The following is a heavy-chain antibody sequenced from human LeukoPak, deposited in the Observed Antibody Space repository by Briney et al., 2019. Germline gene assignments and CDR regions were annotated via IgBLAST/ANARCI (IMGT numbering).Heavy chain of an antibody. CDR1: RFTLNQYD. CDR2: IWFDGIRK. J-gene: IGHJ3*01. CDR3: ARDLEGSSRFGTCHV. V-gene: IGHV3-33*01. Sequence: GLTLRLPRAASRFTLNQYDTHGVSQVPAKGREWGTDIWFDGIRKYYTDPAKGRLTIPRDNPKNTLYVQMHSRIAEDAPMYQCARDLEGSSRFGTCHVWGQGKMVTVSS. D-gene: IGHD2-2*01.